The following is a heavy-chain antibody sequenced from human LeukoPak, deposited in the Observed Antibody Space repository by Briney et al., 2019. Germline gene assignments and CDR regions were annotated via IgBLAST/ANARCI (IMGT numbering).Heavy chain of an antibody. CDR1: GFTFSSYW. V-gene: IGHV3-74*01. Sequence: GGSLRLSCAASGFTFSSYWMHWVRQDPGKGLVWVSRINSDGSTTTYADSVKGRFTISRDNAQSSLYLQMNSLRAEDTAVYYCATKVPGNSHFSSWGVGTLVTVSS. CDR3: ATKVPGNSHFSS. J-gene: IGHJ4*02. CDR2: INSDGSTT. D-gene: IGHD4/OR15-4a*01.